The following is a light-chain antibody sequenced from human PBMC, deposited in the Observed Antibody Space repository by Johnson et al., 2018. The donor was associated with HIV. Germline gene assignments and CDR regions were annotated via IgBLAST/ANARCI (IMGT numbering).Light chain of an antibody. J-gene: IGLJ1*01. CDR1: SSNIGNNY. V-gene: IGLV1-51*01. Sequence: QSVLTQPPSVSAPPGQNITISCSGISSNIGNNYLSWYQQLPGTAPKLLIHDNDQRPLGIPDRFSGSKSATSATLGTPGLQPADEADNYCGTLDSSLRADAFGTWTKVTVL. CDR3: GTLDSSLRADA. CDR2: DND.